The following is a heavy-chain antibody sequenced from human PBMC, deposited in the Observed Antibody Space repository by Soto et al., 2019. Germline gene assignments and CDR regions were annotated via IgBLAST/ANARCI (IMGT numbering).Heavy chain of an antibody. Sequence: ASVKVSCKASGCTFTSYDINWVRQATGQGLEWMGWMNPNSGNTGYAQKFQGRVTMTRTTSISTAYMELSSLRSEDTAVYYCASRVLRYSDPKREYDMDVWGKGTTVTVSS. D-gene: IGHD3-9*01. CDR2: MNPNSGNT. CDR3: ASRVLRYSDPKREYDMDV. CDR1: GCTFTSYD. V-gene: IGHV1-8*02. J-gene: IGHJ6*03.